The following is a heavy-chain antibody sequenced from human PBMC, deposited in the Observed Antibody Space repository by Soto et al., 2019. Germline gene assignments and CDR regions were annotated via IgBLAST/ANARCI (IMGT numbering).Heavy chain of an antibody. CDR2: ISGTGSPT. Sequence: EVQLLESGGGLGQPGGSLRLSCAASGFTFSSYAMTWVRQAPGRGLEWVSAISGTGSPTYYADSVKGRFTISRDNSKNTLYLQMNSLRADDTAVYYCARDMPGGTYNYYYGMDVWGQGTTVTVSS. V-gene: IGHV3-23*01. CDR1: GFTFSSYA. J-gene: IGHJ6*02. CDR3: ARDMPGGTYNYYYGMDV. D-gene: IGHD1-26*01.